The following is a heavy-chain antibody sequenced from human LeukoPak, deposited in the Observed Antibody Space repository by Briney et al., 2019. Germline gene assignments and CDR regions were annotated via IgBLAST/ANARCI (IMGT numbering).Heavy chain of an antibody. V-gene: IGHV3-9*01. CDR2: ISWNSGSI. Sequence: GRSLRPSRAASGFTFDDYAMHWVRQAPGKGLEWVSGISWNSGSIGYADSVKGRFTISRDNAKNSLYLQMNSLRAEDTALYYCAKVAYSSGWTNYFFDYWGQGTLVTVSS. CDR3: AKVAYSSGWTNYFFDY. J-gene: IGHJ4*02. D-gene: IGHD6-19*01. CDR1: GFTFDDYA.